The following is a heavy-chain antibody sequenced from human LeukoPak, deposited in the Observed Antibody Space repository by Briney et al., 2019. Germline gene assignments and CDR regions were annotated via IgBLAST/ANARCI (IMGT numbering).Heavy chain of an antibody. CDR3: ARRYSSSWYVY. D-gene: IGHD6-13*01. J-gene: IGHJ4*02. CDR1: GGSISSSSYY. Sequence: PSETLSLTCTVSGGSISSSSYYWGWIRQPPGKGLEWIGSIYYSGSTYYNPSLKSRVTISVDTSKNQFSLKLSSVTAADTAVYYCARRYSSSWYVYWGQGTLVTVSS. V-gene: IGHV4-39*01. CDR2: IYYSGST.